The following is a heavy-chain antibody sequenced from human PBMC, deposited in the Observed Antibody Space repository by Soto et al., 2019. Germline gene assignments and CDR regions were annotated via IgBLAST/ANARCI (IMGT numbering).Heavy chain of an antibody. Sequence: PSETLSLTCTVSGGSISSYYWSWIRHPPGKGLEWIGYIYYSGSTNYNPSLKSRVTISVDTSKNQFSLKLSSVTAADTAVYYCAREASADSSGYFDYWGQGTLVTVSS. CDR1: GGSISSYY. J-gene: IGHJ4*02. D-gene: IGHD3-22*01. V-gene: IGHV4-59*01. CDR2: IYYSGST. CDR3: AREASADSSGYFDY.